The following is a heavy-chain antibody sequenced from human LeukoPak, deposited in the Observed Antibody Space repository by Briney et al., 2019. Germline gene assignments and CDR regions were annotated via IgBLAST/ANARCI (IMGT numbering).Heavy chain of an antibody. CDR3: AKRGVVIRVILVGFHKEAYYFDS. D-gene: IGHD3-22*01. J-gene: IGHJ4*02. CDR1: GLTLTNFA. Sequence: GGSRSPSCEASGLTLTNFAMDWARQAPGKGLEWAAGIVAVGGGKNYADSVRGRFTISRDNPKNTLYLQMNSLRAEDTAVYFCAKRGVVIRVILVGFHKEAYYFDSWGQGALVTVSS. V-gene: IGHV3-23*01. CDR2: IVAVGGGK.